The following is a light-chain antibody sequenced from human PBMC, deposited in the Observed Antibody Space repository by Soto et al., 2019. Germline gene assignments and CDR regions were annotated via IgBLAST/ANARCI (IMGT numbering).Light chain of an antibody. CDR1: SSNIGSNI. V-gene: IGLV1-44*01. CDR2: NND. J-gene: IGLJ2*01. CDR3: SAWDASLNAIL. Sequence: QTVVSQPPSASGTPGQRVTISCSGRSSNIGSNIVNWYQQLPGTAPKLLIYNNDQRPSGVPDRFSGSKSGTSASLAISGLQSEDEADYYCSAWDASLNAILFGGGTKVTVL.